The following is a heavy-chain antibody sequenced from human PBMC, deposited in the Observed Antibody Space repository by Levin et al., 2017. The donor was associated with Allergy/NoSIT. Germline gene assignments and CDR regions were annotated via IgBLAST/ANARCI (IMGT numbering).Heavy chain of an antibody. J-gene: IGHJ5*02. CDR2: ISASGGNT. D-gene: IGHD6-13*01. CDR1: GFTFSTYA. Sequence: GGSLRLSCAASGFTFSTYAMSWVRQAPGKGLEWVAVISASGGNTNYAESVKGLFTISRDNSKDTLYLQMYSLTAEDTAVYYCAKAGSSWYMEMHHWGQGTLVTDSP. V-gene: IGHV3-23*01. CDR3: AKAGSSWYMEMHH.